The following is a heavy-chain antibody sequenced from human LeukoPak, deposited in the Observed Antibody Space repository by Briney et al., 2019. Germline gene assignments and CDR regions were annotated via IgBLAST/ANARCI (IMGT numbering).Heavy chain of an antibody. CDR1: GFTFSSYA. V-gene: IGHV3-30*14. J-gene: IGHJ4*02. D-gene: IGHD6-6*01. Sequence: GGPLRLSCAASGFTFSSYAMHWVRQAPGKGLEWVAVISYDGSNKYYADSVKGRFTISRDNSKNTLYLQMNSLRAEDTAVYYCARFRKYSSSYFDYWGQGTLVTVSS. CDR3: ARFRKYSSSYFDY. CDR2: ISYDGSNK.